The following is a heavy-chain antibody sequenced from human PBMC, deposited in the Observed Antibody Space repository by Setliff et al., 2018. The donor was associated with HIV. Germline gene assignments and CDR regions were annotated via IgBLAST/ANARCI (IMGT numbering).Heavy chain of an antibody. CDR1: GGSITYSSYY. CDR2: MDSSGNT. V-gene: IGHV4-39*07. J-gene: IGHJ4*02. CDR3: ARGPPLAF. Sequence: PSETLSLTCTVSGGSITYSSYYWGWIRQPPGKGLEWIGSMDSSGNTYYSPSLESRVTVSEDTSRHQFFLKLTSVTADDTGVYYCARGPPLAFWGQGLLVTVSS.